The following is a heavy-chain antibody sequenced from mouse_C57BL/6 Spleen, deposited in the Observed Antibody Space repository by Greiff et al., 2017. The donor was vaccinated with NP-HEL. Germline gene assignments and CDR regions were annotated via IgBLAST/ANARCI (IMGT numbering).Heavy chain of an antibody. J-gene: IGHJ1*03. V-gene: IGHV1-63*01. D-gene: IGHD1-1*01. CDR1: GYTFTNYW. CDR3: ARDYGSSWDV. CDR2: IYPGGGYT. Sequence: VHLVESGAELVRPGTSVKMSCKASGYTFTNYWIGWAKQRPGHGLEWIGDIYPGGGYTNYNEKFKGKATLTADKSSSTAYMQFSSLTSEDSAIYYCARDYGSSWDVWGTGTTVTVSS.